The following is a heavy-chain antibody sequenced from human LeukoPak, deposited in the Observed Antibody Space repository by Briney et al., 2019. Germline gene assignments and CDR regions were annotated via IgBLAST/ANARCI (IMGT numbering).Heavy chain of an antibody. CDR3: ARDPSPYDSSGYYWYYFDY. D-gene: IGHD3-22*01. CDR2: ISHDGSNK. Sequence: GGSLRLSCAASGFTFSSYAMHWVRQAPGKGLEWVAVISHDGSNKYYADSVKGRFTISRDNSKNTLYLQMNSLRAEDTAVYYCARDPSPYDSSGYYWYYFDYWGQGTLVTVSS. CDR1: GFTFSSYA. V-gene: IGHV3-30-3*01. J-gene: IGHJ4*02.